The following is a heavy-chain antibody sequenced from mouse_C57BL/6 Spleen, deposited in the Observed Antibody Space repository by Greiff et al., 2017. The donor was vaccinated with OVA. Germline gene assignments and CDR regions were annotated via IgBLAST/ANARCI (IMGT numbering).Heavy chain of an antibody. J-gene: IGHJ4*01. CDR1: GFTFSDYG. CDR3: ARPYDYGPLDMTMDY. CDR2: ISSGSSTI. Sequence: EVMLVESGGGLVKPGGSLKLSCAASGFTFSDYGMHWVRQAPEKGLEWVAYISSGSSTIYYADTVKGRFTISRDNAKNTLFLQMTSLRSEDTAMYYCARPYDYGPLDMTMDYWGQGTSVTVSS. D-gene: IGHD2-4*01. V-gene: IGHV5-17*01.